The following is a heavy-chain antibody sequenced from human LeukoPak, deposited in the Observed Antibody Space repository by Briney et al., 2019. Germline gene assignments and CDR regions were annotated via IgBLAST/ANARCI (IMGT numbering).Heavy chain of an antibody. D-gene: IGHD6-13*01. Sequence: KASETLSLNCTVSGGSISSGGYYWSWIRQPPGKGMEWIGYIYNSGSTYYNPSLKSRVTISVDRSKNQFSLKPSSVTAADTAVYYCARDQAAAGFDYWGQGTLVTVSS. CDR2: IYNSGST. CDR3: ARDQAAAGFDY. V-gene: IGHV4-30-2*01. J-gene: IGHJ4*02. CDR1: GGSISSGGYY.